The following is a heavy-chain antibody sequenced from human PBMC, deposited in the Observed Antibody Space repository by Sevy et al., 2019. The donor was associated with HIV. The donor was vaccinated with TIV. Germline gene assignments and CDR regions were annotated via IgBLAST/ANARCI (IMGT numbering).Heavy chain of an antibody. CDR3: AKDRYGDTAFGDY. D-gene: IGHD4-17*01. CDR1: GFTFSNYA. CDR2: ISYDGRNK. J-gene: IGHJ4*02. V-gene: IGHV3-30*04. Sequence: GGSLRLSCAASGFTFSNYAMHWVRQAPGKGLEWVAFISYDGRNKYYADSVEGRFTISRDSSKSTLYLHMNSLRAEDTAVYFCAKDRYGDTAFGDYWGQGSLVTVSS.